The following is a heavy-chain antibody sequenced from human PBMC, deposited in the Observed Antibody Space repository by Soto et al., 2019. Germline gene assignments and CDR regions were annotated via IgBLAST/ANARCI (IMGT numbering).Heavy chain of an antibody. CDR2: IKQDGSEK. CDR1: GFTFSSYW. CDR3: ARVGGGHSGYDPWQHFDY. Sequence: GGSLRLSCAASGFTFSSYWMSWVSQAPGKGLEWVANIKQDGSEKYYVDSVKGRFTISRDNAKNSLYLQMNSLRAEDTAVYYCARVGGGHSGYDPWQHFDYWGQGTLVTVSS. D-gene: IGHD5-12*01. V-gene: IGHV3-7*01. J-gene: IGHJ4*02.